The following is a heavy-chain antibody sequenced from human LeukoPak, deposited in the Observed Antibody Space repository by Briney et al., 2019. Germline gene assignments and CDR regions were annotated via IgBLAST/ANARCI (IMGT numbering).Heavy chain of an antibody. V-gene: IGHV1-2*06. CDR2: INPNSGGT. J-gene: IGHJ4*02. D-gene: IGHD1-1*01. Sequence: ASVKVSCKASGYTFTGYYMYWVRQAPGQGLECLGRINPNSGGTNYAQKFQGRVTMTRDTSISTAYMELSRLRSDDTAVYYCARVGDWNDLVYWGQGTLVTVSS. CDR3: ARVGDWNDLVY. CDR1: GYTFTGYY.